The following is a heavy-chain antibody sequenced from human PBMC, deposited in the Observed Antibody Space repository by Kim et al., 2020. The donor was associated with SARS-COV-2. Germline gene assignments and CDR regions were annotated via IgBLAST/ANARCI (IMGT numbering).Heavy chain of an antibody. V-gene: IGHV4-59*12. CDR1: SGSINRYY. D-gene: IGHD1-1*01. CDR2: IFYSGDI. CDR3: STGTRRGHGADDSTNH. Sequence: SETLSLTCTVSSGSINRYYWSWLRQSPGHGLEWMGYIFYSGDINYYSYPKVRGTISINTTKNKIPLKLTSVTAADTATSYYSTGTRRGHGADDSTNHWG. J-gene: IGHJ1*01.